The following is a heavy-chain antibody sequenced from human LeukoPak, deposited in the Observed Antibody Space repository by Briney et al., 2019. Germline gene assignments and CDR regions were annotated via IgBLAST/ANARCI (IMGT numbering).Heavy chain of an antibody. D-gene: IGHD1-1*01. Sequence: PGGSLRLSCAVSGFTFSTYWMSWVRQAPGKGLEWVATVKQEGRQMYYVDSVRGRFTISRDNAKNSLYLQMNSLRAEDTALYLCARVKMRPCSTQTTGGVEDQWGQGTLVTVSS. CDR2: VKQEGRQM. CDR3: ARVKMRPCSTQTTGGVEDQ. CDR1: GFTFSTYW. V-gene: IGHV3-7*01. J-gene: IGHJ4*02.